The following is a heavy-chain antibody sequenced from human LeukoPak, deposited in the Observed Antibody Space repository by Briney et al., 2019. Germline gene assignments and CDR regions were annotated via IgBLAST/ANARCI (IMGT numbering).Heavy chain of an antibody. V-gene: IGHV3-53*01. CDR3: GTSASAHYHVFDY. J-gene: IGHJ4*02. CDR1: GYSVSSSS. Sequence: PGGSLRLSCAVSGYSVSSSSMNWVRQAPGKGLEWGSIFYSGGSVLFADSVKGRFSVSRDSSKNTMYLQMNNLRAEDTAIYYCGTSASAHYHVFDYWGQGALVTVSS. D-gene: IGHD1-14*01. CDR2: FYSGGSV.